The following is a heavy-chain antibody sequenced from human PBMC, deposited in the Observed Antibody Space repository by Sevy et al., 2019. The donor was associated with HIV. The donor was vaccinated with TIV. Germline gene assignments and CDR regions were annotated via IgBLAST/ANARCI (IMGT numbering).Heavy chain of an antibody. D-gene: IGHD2-2*01. J-gene: IGHJ5*02. CDR1: GGSFSGYY. CDR2: INHSEST. CDR3: ARAPPVVVVPGAPSWFDP. Sequence: SETLSLTCAVYGGSFSGYYWNWIRQTPGKGLEWIGEINHSESTNYNPSLKSRVTKSVDTSKDQFSLRLNSVTAADTAVYYCARAPPVVVVPGAPSWFDPWGQGPLVNVSS. V-gene: IGHV4-34*01.